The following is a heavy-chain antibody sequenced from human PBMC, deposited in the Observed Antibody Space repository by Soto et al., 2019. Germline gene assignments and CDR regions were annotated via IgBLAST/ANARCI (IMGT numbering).Heavy chain of an antibody. D-gene: IGHD2-21*01. J-gene: IGHJ3*02. CDR3: ARRHYSSHAFDI. V-gene: IGHV4-39*01. Sequence: QLQLQESGPGLVKPSETLSLTCTVSGGSISSSSYYWGWIRQPPGKGLEWIGSIYYSGSTYYNPSLKSRVTISVDTSKNQFSLTLSSVTATDTAVYSGARRHYSSHAFDIWGPGTMVTVSS. CDR1: GGSISSSSYY. CDR2: IYYSGST.